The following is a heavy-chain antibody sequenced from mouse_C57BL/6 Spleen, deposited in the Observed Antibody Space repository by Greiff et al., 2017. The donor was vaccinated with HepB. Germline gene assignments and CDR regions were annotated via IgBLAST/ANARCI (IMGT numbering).Heavy chain of an antibody. D-gene: IGHD2-2*01. CDR2: IRSKSNHYAT. J-gene: IGHJ4*01. Sequence: EVKLVESGGGLVQPKGSLKFSCAASGFSFNTYAMNWVRQATGKGLEWVARIRSKSNHYATYYADSVKDRFTISRDDSTSMLYLQMNNLKTEDTAMYYCVRNSEGYRYAMDYWGQGTSVTVSS. CDR1: GFSFNTYA. CDR3: VRNSEGYRYAMDY. V-gene: IGHV10-1*01.